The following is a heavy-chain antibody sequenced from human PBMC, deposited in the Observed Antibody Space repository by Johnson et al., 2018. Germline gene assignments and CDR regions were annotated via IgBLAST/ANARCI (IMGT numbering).Heavy chain of an antibody. CDR1: GFTFSSYS. CDR3: ARSQAVQH. CDR2: ISSSRSYI. J-gene: IGHJ1*01. V-gene: IGHV3-21*01. Sequence: VQLVESGGGLVKXGGSLRLSCAASGFTFSSYSMNWVRQAPGKGLEWVSSISSSRSYIYYADSVKGRFTISRDNAKNSLYLQMNSLRAEDTAVYYCARSQAVQHWGQGTLVTVSS.